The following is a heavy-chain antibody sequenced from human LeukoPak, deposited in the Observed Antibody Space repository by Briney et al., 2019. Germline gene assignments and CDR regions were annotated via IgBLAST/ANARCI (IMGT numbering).Heavy chain of an antibody. CDR1: GGSFSGYY. CDR3: ARGLYYYGSGSIRYDAFDI. D-gene: IGHD3-10*01. J-gene: IGHJ3*02. V-gene: IGHV4-34*01. CDR2: IIHSGST. Sequence: SETLSLTCAVYGGSFSGYYWSWIRQPPGKGLEWIGEIIHSGSTNYNPSLKSRVTISVDTSKNQFSLKLSSVTAADTAVYYCARGLYYYGSGSIRYDAFDIWGQGTMVTVSS.